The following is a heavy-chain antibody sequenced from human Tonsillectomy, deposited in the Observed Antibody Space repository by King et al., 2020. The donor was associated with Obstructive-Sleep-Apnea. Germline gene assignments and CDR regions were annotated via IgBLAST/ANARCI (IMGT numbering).Heavy chain of an antibody. V-gene: IGHV3-33*01. Sequence: VQLVESGGGVVQPGRSLRLSCAASGFTFSSYGMHWVRQAPGKGLEWVAVIWYDGSNKYYADSVKGRFTISRDNSKNTRYLQMNSLRAEDTAVYYGARVGPQAGGMDVWGQGTTVTVSS. D-gene: IGHD6-25*01. J-gene: IGHJ6*02. CDR2: IWYDGSNK. CDR1: GFTFSSYG. CDR3: ARVGPQAGGMDV.